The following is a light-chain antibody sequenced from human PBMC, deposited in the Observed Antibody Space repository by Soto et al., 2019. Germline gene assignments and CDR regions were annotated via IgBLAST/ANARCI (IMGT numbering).Light chain of an antibody. J-gene: IGKJ1*01. V-gene: IGKV1-12*01. CDR3: QQAHTFPWT. Sequence: DIQLTQSPSSVSASVGDRVTITCRASQGISTRLAWYQQKPGTALNLLIYAASTSGSGVPSRFSDSGSGTDFSLTVSSLQSDDFATYFCQQAHTFPWTFGRETKVDIK. CDR1: QGISTR. CDR2: AAS.